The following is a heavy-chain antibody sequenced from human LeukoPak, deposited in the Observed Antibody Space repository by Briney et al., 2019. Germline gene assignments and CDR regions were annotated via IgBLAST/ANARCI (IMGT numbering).Heavy chain of an antibody. V-gene: IGHV1-2*02. D-gene: IGHD1-1*01. J-gene: IGHJ4*02. CDR1: GYTFTGYY. CDR3: ARTTPFDY. Sequence: GASVKVSCKTSGYTFTGYYLHWVRQAPGQGLEWMGWIKPNNGDTNYAQKFQGRVTMTRDTCISTGYMELSRLRSDDTAVYYCARTTPFDYWGQGTLVTVSS. CDR2: IKPNNGDT.